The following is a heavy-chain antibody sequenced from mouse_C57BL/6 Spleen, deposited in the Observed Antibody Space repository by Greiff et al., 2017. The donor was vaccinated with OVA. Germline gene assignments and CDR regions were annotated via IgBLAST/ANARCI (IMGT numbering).Heavy chain of an antibody. CDR2: IYPGSGNT. Sequence: VQLQQSGPELVKPGASVKISCKASGYSFTSYYIHWVKQRPGQGLEWIGWIYPGSGNTKYNEKFKGKATLTADTSSSTAYMQLSSLTSEDSAVYYCARGGTIYPQELFAYWGQGTLVTVSA. CDR1: GYSFTSYY. V-gene: IGHV1-66*01. CDR3: ARGGTIYPQELFAY. J-gene: IGHJ3*01. D-gene: IGHD2-1*01.